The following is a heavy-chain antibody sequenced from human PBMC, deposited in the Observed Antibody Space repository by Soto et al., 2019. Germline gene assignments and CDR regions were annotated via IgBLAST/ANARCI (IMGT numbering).Heavy chain of an antibody. V-gene: IGHV3-53*02. CDR2: IYSDGST. J-gene: IGHJ4*02. Sequence: EVQLVETGGGLIQPGGSLRLSCAASGFTVSSNYMNWVRQAPGKGLEWVSVIYSDGSTYYADSVKGRFTISRDNSKNTLYLQMNSRRAEDTAVYFCARGWQWAVDWGQGTLVTVSS. CDR1: GFTVSSNY. D-gene: IGHD6-19*01. CDR3: ARGWQWAVD.